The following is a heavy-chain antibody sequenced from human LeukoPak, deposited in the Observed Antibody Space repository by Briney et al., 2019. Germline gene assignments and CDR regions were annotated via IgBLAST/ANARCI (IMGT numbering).Heavy chain of an antibody. CDR1: GFTFGGYA. J-gene: IGHJ4*02. Sequence: GGSLRLSCAASGFTFGGYAMNWVRQAPGKGLEWVSGISAGGRTTYYADSVKGRFTISRDNSKNTLYLQVDSLRAEDTAVYYCAKDLPAYGGKSEVYWGQGTLVTVSS. CDR2: ISAGGRTT. V-gene: IGHV3-23*01. D-gene: IGHD4-23*01. CDR3: AKDLPAYGGKSEVY.